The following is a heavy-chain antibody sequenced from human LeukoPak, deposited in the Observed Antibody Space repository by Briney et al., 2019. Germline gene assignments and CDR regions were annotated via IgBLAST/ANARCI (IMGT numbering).Heavy chain of an antibody. J-gene: IGHJ4*02. D-gene: IGHD5-18*01. Sequence: PSETLSLTCAVYGGSFSGYYWSWIRQPPGKGLEWIGEINHSGSTNYNPSLKSRVTISVDTSKNQFSLKLSSVTAADTAVYYCARGKEGDSYGADYWGQGTLVTVSS. V-gene: IGHV4-34*01. CDR1: GGSFSGYY. CDR2: INHSGST. CDR3: ARGKEGDSYGADY.